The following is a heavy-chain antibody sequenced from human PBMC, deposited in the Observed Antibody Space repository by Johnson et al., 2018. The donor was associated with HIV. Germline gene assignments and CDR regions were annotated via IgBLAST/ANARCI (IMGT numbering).Heavy chain of an antibody. J-gene: IGHJ3*02. CDR3: ASGYYDSSGYYPDAFDI. D-gene: IGHD3-22*01. Sequence: QMLLVESGGGVVQPGRSLRLSCAASGFTFSSYGMHWVRQAPGKGLEWVAVISYDGSNKYYADSVKGRFTISRDNSKNTRYLQMNSLRAEDTAVYYCASGYYDSSGYYPDAFDIWGQGTMVTVSS. CDR1: GFTFSSYG. V-gene: IGHV3-30*03. CDR2: ISYDGSNK.